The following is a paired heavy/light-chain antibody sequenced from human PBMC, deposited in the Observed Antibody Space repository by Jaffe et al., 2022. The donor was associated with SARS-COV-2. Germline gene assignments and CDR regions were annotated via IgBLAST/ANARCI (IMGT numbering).Heavy chain of an antibody. V-gene: IGHV4-61*02. J-gene: IGHJ5*02. CDR3: ARDFSP. CDR1: GGSISSDIYY. CDR2: IYTSGST. Sequence: QVQLQESGPGLVKPSQTLSLTCTVSGGSISSDIYYWNWIRQPAGKGLEWIGLIYTSGSTNYNPSLRSRVIISLDTSKNQFSLRLSSVTAADTAIYYCARDFSPWGQGTLVTVSS.
Light chain of an antibody. J-gene: IGLJ3*02. V-gene: IGLV7-43*01. CDR2: STS. CDR1: TGAVTSGYY. Sequence: QTVVTQEPSLTVSPGGTVTLTCASSTGAVTSGYYPNWFQQKPGQVPRALIYSTSKKHSWTPARFSGSLLGGKAALTLSGVQPEDEAEYYCLLYSGGAWVFGGGTKLTVL. CDR3: LLYSGGAWV.